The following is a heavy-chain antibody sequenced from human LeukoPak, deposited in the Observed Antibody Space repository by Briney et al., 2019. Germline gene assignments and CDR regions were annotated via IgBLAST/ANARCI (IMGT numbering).Heavy chain of an antibody. J-gene: IGHJ4*02. D-gene: IGHD2-2*01. CDR2: INHNGNVN. V-gene: IGHV3-7*03. Sequence: GGSLRLSCAASGFTFSSYWMNWARQAPGKGLEWVASINHNGNVNYYVDSVKGRFTISRDNAKNSLYLQMNSLRAEDTAVYYCASSSTRDYWGQGTLVTVSS. CDR3: ASSSTRDY. CDR1: GFTFSSYW.